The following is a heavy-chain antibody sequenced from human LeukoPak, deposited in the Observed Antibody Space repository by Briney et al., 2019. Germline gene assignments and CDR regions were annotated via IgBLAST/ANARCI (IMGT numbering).Heavy chain of an antibody. CDR2: ISGSGGST. CDR3: SSTSIRLWFGELLREIDY. CDR1: GFTFSSYA. V-gene: IGHV3-23*01. D-gene: IGHD3-10*01. J-gene: IGHJ4*02. Sequence: PGGSLRLSCAASGFTFSSYAMSWVRQAPGKGLECVSAISGSGGSTYYADSVKGRFTISRDNSKNTLYLQMNSLRAEDTAVYYCSSTSIRLWFGELLREIDYWGQGTLVTVSS.